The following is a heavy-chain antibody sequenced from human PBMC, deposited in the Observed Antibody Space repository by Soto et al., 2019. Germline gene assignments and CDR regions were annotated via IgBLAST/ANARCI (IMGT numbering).Heavy chain of an antibody. V-gene: IGHV4-39*01. CDR3: ARLGVSYDILTGYYTGWFDP. CDR1: GGSISSSSYY. D-gene: IGHD3-9*01. J-gene: IGHJ5*02. Sequence: SETLSLTCTVSGGSISSSSYYWGWIRQPPGKGLEWIGSIYYSGSTYYNPSLKSRVTISVDTSKNQFSLKLSSVTAADTAVYYCARLGVSYDILTGYYTGWFDPSGQATLVTVSS. CDR2: IYYSGST.